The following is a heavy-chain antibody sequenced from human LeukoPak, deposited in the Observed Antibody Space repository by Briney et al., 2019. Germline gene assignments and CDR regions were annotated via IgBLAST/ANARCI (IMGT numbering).Heavy chain of an antibody. V-gene: IGHV1-18*01. Sequence: ASVKVSCKASGYTFTSYGISWVRQAPGQGLEWMGWISAYNGNTNYAQKLQGRVTMTTDTSTNTAYMDLRSLRSDGTAVYYCARDSAYSYGVSWFDPWGQGTLVTVSS. CDR1: GYTFTSYG. D-gene: IGHD5-18*01. CDR2: ISAYNGNT. J-gene: IGHJ5*02. CDR3: ARDSAYSYGVSWFDP.